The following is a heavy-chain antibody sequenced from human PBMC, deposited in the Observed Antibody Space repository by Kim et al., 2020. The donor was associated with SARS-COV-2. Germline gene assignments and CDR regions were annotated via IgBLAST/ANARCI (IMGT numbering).Heavy chain of an antibody. D-gene: IGHD6-13*01. CDR3: AKDIVGGSSWYDHFDY. Sequence: GGSLRLSCAASGFTFDDYAMHWVRQAPGKGLEWVSGISWNSGSIGYADSVKGRFTISRDNAKNSLYLQMNSLRAEDTALYYCAKDIVGGSSWYDHFDYWGQGTLVTVSS. V-gene: IGHV3-9*01. CDR2: ISWNSGSI. CDR1: GFTFDDYA. J-gene: IGHJ4*02.